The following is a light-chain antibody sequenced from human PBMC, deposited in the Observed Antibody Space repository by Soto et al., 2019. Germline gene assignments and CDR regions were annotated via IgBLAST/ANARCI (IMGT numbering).Light chain of an antibody. CDR3: CSYAGSYIYV. CDR1: SSDVGGYNY. CDR2: DVS. V-gene: IGLV2-11*01. J-gene: IGLJ1*01. Sequence: QSALTQPRSVSGSPGQSVTISCTGASSDVGGYNYVSGYQQHAGKAPKLMIYDVSKRPSGVPDRFSASKSGNTASLTISGLQAEDEADYYCCSYAGSYIYVFGTGTKLTVL.